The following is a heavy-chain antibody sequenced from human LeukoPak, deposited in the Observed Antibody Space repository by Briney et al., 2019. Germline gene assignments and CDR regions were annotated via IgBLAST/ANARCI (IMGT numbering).Heavy chain of an antibody. J-gene: IGHJ4*02. Sequence: PGESLGLSCAASGFTFSSYGMHWVRQAPGKGLEWVAFIRYDGSNKYYAESVKGRFTISRDNSKNTLYLQMNSLRAEDTAVYYCAKDSGWLQGGRPNYWGQGTLVTVSS. V-gene: IGHV3-30*02. CDR3: AKDSGWLQGGRPNY. D-gene: IGHD5-24*01. CDR1: GFTFSSYG. CDR2: IRYDGSNK.